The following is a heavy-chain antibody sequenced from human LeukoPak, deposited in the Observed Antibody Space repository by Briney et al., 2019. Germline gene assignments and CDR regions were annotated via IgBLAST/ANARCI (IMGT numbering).Heavy chain of an antibody. CDR1: GFTFSDHS. V-gene: IGHV3-48*01. CDR3: ATYRYGSYFDY. Sequence: GGSLRLSCAASGFTFSDHSMDWVRQAPGKGLEWLSHISNTGYTIYYADSVKGRFTISRDNAKNSLYLQMNSLRAEDTALYYCATYRYGSYFDYWGQGTPVTVSS. J-gene: IGHJ4*02. CDR2: ISNTGYTI. D-gene: IGHD5-18*01.